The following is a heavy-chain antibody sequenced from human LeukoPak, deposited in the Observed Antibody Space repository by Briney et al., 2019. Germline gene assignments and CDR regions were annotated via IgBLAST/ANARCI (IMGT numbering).Heavy chain of an antibody. V-gene: IGHV4-59*02. D-gene: IGHD3-22*01. CDR3: VRSRQYYYDSSTDYYVDAFDI. CDR1: GASVSNYY. Sequence: PSETLSLTCTVTGASVSNYYWSWIRKSPGKRLEWIGYIYHRGSTNYNPPLKSRVTISVDTSKNQFSLNMRSLTAADTAVYYCVRSRQYYYDSSTDYYVDAFDIWGQGTMVTVSS. J-gene: IGHJ3*02. CDR2: IYHRGST.